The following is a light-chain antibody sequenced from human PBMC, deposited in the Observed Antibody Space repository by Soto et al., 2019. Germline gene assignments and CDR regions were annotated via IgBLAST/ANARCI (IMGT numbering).Light chain of an antibody. CDR1: SSNLGAGSG. J-gene: IGLJ3*02. Sequence: QSVLTQPPSVSGAPGESVTISCAGSSSNLGAGSGVHWYQQLPGTAPKLLINGNTNRPSGVPDRFCGSKSGTSASRAITGLLPGDGADYSCRSYDTALRHWVFGGGTKLTVL. CDR3: RSYDTALRHWV. V-gene: IGLV1-40*01. CDR2: GNT.